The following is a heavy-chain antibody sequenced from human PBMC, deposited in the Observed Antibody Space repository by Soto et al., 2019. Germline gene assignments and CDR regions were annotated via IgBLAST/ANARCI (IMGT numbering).Heavy chain of an antibody. V-gene: IGHV4-39*01. D-gene: IGHD3-22*01. Sequence: SETLSLTCTVSGGSISSSSYYWGWIRQPPGKGLEWMGSIYYSGSTYYNPSLKSRVTISVDTSKNQFSLKLSSVTAADTAVYYCASFGYYYDSSGYDYWGQGTLVTVSS. CDR3: ASFGYYYDSSGYDY. J-gene: IGHJ4*02. CDR2: IYYSGST. CDR1: GGSISSSSYY.